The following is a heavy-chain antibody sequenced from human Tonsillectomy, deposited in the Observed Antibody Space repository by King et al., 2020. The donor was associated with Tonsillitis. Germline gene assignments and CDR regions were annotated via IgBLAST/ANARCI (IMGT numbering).Heavy chain of an antibody. Sequence: QLVQSGGGLVQPGGSLRLSCAASGFTFSTYTMNWVRQAPGKGREWISYITSRSSIRYYADSVKGRFTILRDNARNSLYLQMNSLRAEDTAVYYCARSTTRPHYYYMDVWGKGTTVTVSS. D-gene: IGHD1-7*01. CDR1: GFTFSTYT. CDR2: ITSRSSIR. CDR3: ARSTTRPHYYYMDV. V-gene: IGHV3-48*01. J-gene: IGHJ6*03.